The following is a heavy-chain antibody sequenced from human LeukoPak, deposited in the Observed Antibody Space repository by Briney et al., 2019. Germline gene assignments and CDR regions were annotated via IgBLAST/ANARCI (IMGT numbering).Heavy chain of an antibody. V-gene: IGHV4-34*01. D-gene: IGHD2-2*01. J-gene: IGHJ6*02. CDR3: AREAPFDCSSTSCYYYYGMDV. Sequence: PSETLSLTCAVYGGSFSGYYWSWIRQPPGKGLEWIGEINHSGSTNSNPSLKSRVTISVDTSKNQFSLKLSSVTAADTAVYYCAREAPFDCSSTSCYYYYGMDVWGQGTTVTVSS. CDR1: GGSFSGYY. CDR2: INHSGST.